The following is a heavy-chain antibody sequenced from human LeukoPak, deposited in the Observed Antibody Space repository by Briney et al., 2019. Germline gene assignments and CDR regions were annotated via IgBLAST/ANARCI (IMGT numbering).Heavy chain of an antibody. V-gene: IGHV3-30-3*01. Sequence: SGGSLRLSCAASGFTFSSFAMHWVRQAPGKGLEWVAVTPYDGNTKYYADSVKGRFTISRDNSKNTLYLQMNSLRAEDTALYYCARDGGRDYWGQGTLVTVSS. J-gene: IGHJ4*02. CDR1: GFTFSSFA. CDR2: TPYDGNTK. CDR3: ARDGGRDY. D-gene: IGHD2-15*01.